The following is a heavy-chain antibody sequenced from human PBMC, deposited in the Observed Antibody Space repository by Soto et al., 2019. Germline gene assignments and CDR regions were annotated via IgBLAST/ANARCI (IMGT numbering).Heavy chain of an antibody. Sequence: GGSLSLSCAASGFTFSSYAMHWVRQAPGKGLEWVAVISYDGSNKYYADSVKGRFTISRDNSKNTLYLQMNSLRAEDTAVYYCARDLVRGYSYGPSFGYWGQGTLVTVSS. CDR3: ARDLVRGYSYGPSFGY. J-gene: IGHJ4*02. CDR1: GFTFSSYA. D-gene: IGHD5-18*01. V-gene: IGHV3-30-3*01. CDR2: ISYDGSNK.